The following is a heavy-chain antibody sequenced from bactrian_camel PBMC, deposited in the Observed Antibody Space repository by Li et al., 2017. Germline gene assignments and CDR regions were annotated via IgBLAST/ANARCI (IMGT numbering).Heavy chain of an antibody. CDR3: GSPFMTAV. J-gene: IGHJ4*01. CDR1: GITFSRHD. Sequence: VQLVESGGGLVQPGDSLRLSCVASGITFSRHDMSWVRQAPGKEVEWVASIFGDSRNAYYTRSVKDRFTISRDNAKNTVYLQMNSLKPEDTAVYYCGSPFMTAVWGQGTQVTVS. V-gene: IGHV3-2*01. CDR2: IFGDSRNA. D-gene: IGHD3*01.